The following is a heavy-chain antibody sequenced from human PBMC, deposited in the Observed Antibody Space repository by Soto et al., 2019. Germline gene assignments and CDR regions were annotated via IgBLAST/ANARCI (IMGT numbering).Heavy chain of an antibody. V-gene: IGHV1-3*01. CDR1: GYTFTSYA. CDR3: GRTSGYYSYDY. CDR2: INAGNGKT. J-gene: IGHJ4*02. Sequence: QVQLVQSGAEVKKPGASVKVSCKASGYTFTSYAMHWVRQAPGQRLEWMGWINAGNGKTKYSQKFQGRVTITRDTAASTAYMELSSLRSEATAAYCCGRTSGYYSYDYWGQGTLVTASP. D-gene: IGHD3-22*01.